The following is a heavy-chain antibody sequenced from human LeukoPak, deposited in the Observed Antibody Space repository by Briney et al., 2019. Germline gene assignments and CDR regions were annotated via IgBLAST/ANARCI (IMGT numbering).Heavy chain of an antibody. D-gene: IGHD3-9*01. Sequence: GGTLRLSCAASGFTFSNYGMSWVRQAPGKGLKWVSSISGGSNATDYADSVKGRFTISRDNSKNTLYLQMNSLRAEDTAVYYCAKGPYDILTGYSTPSYYFDYWGQGTLVTVSS. J-gene: IGHJ4*02. V-gene: IGHV3-23*01. CDR3: AKGPYDILTGYSTPSYYFDY. CDR1: GFTFSNYG. CDR2: ISGGSNAT.